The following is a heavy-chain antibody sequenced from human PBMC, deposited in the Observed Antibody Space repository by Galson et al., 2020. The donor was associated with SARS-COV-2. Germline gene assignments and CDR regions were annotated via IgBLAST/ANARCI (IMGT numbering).Heavy chain of an antibody. D-gene: IGHD5-18*01. CDR1: GFTFSSYW. CDR3: ARDQDGYNDF. Sequence: GETLKISCAASGFTFSSYWMSWVRQAPGKGLEWVANIKQDGSDRYYVDSVKGRFTIPSDNAKNSVYLQMNSLRAEDTAVYYCARDQDGYNDFWGQGTLVTVSS. V-gene: IGHV3-7*01. J-gene: IGHJ4*02. CDR2: IKQDGSDR.